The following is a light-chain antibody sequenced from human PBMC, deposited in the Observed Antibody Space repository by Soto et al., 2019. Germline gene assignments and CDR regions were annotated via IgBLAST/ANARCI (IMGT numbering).Light chain of an antibody. CDR3: QQCNTFWT. V-gene: IGKV1-5*01. Sequence: DIQLTQSPSTLSASVGDRVTITCRASQSISSWLAWYQQKPGKAPKLLIYDVSSLESGVPSRFSGSGSGTEFTLTISSLQPDDFATYYCQQCNTFWTVGQGTKVDSK. CDR1: QSISSW. CDR2: DVS. J-gene: IGKJ1*01.